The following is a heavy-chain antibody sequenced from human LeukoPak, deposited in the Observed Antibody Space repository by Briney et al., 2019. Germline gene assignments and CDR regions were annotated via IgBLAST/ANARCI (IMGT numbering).Heavy chain of an antibody. CDR3: AKAITVHNFDY. D-gene: IGHD4-11*01. J-gene: IGHJ4*02. V-gene: IGHV3-23*01. CDR2: ISGSGGST. CDR1: GLTFSSHA. Sequence: GGSLRLSCAASGLTFSSHAMNGVRQAPGKGLEWVSVISGSGGSTYYADSVKGRFTISRDNSKNTLYLQMHSLRAEDTALYYCAKAITVHNFDYWGQGTLVTVSS.